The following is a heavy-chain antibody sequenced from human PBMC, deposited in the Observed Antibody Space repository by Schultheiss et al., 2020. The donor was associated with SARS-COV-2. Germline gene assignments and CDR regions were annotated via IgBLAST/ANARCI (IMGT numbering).Heavy chain of an antibody. D-gene: IGHD3-22*01. J-gene: IGHJ5*02. CDR1: GGSISSGGYY. V-gene: IGHV4-61*02. CDR2: IYTSGST. Sequence: SETLSLTCTVSGGSISSGGYYWSWIRQPAGKGLEWIGRIYTSGSTNYNPSLKSRVTISVDTSKNQFSLKLSSVTAADTAVYYCARGRRSSIVVASFDPWGQGTLVTVSS. CDR3: ARGRRSSIVVASFDP.